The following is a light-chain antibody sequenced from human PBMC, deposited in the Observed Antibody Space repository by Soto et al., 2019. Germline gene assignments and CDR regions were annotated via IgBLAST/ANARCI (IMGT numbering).Light chain of an antibody. J-gene: IGKJ5*01. CDR3: HQYATSPIT. CDR1: QSVGRDY. Sequence: EIGVTQSPGTLSLSPGERATLFCRASQSVGRDYLAWFQQQPGHAPRLLSYNASSMATGIPDMFSGSGSGTGLTRTIRRLEPEDFAVYYCHQYATSPITFGQGTLLEI. CDR2: NAS. V-gene: IGKV3-20*01.